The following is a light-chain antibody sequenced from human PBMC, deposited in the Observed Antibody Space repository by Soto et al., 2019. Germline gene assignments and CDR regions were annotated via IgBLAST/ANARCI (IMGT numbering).Light chain of an antibody. CDR2: DAP. J-gene: IGKJ5*01. Sequence: EIVLTQSPATLSLSPGERATLSCRASQSVSSYLAWYQQKPGQAPRLLIYDAPNRATGIPARFSGSGSGTDFTLTISSLEPEDFAVYYWQQRSNWPITFGQGTRLEIK. V-gene: IGKV3-11*01. CDR1: QSVSSY. CDR3: QQRSNWPIT.